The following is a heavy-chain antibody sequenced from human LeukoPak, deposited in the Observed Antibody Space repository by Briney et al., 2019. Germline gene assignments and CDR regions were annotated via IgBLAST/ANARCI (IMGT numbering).Heavy chain of an antibody. D-gene: IGHD2-2*03. CDR2: IIPIFGTA. J-gene: IGHJ4*02. V-gene: IGHV1-69*05. Sequence: SVKVSCKASGGTFSSYAISWVRQAPGQGLEWMGRIIPIFGTANYAQKFQGRVTITTDESTSTAYMELSSLRSEDTAVYYCARVRPGYCSSTSCEMVYWGQGTLVSVSS. CDR3: ARVRPGYCSSTSCEMVY. CDR1: GGTFSSYA.